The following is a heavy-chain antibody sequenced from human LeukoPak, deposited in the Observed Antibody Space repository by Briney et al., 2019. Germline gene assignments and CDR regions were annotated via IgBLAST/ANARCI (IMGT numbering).Heavy chain of an antibody. V-gene: IGHV4-4*07. J-gene: IGHJ5*02. CDR1: GGSFSGYY. Sequence: PSETLSLTCAVYGGSFSGYYWSWIRQPAGKGLEWIGRIYSSGSTTYNPSLKSRVTMSVDTSKNQFSLKVTSVTAADTAVCYCARDSGTTGEVKFDPWGQGTLVTVSS. D-gene: IGHD3-10*01. CDR3: ARDSGTTGEVKFDP. CDR2: IYSSGST.